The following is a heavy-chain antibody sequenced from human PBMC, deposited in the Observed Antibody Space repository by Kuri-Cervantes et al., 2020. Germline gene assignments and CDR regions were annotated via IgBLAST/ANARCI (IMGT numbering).Heavy chain of an antibody. Sequence: ASVRVSCKVSGYTLTELSMHWVRQAPGQGLEWMGWISAYNGNTNYAQKFQGRVTMTRNTSISTAYMELSSLRSEDTAVYYCAREYCSGGSCYYFDYWGQGTLVTVSS. CDR3: AREYCSGGSCYYFDY. CDR1: GYTLTELS. V-gene: IGHV1-8*01. D-gene: IGHD2-15*01. CDR2: ISAYNGNT. J-gene: IGHJ4*02.